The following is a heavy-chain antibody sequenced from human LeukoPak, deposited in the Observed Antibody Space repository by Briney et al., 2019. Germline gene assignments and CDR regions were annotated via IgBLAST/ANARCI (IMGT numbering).Heavy chain of an antibody. Sequence: SETLSLTCTVSGVSISIYYWSWIRQPPGKGLEWIGYIYNSGSISYNPSLKSRATISADTSKNQFSLKLSSVTAADTAVYYCASHNFFGLRDYWGREPWSPSPQ. CDR1: GVSISIYY. CDR2: IYNSGSI. CDR3: ASHNFFGLRDY. D-gene: IGHD3/OR15-3a*01. J-gene: IGHJ4*02. V-gene: IGHV4-59*12.